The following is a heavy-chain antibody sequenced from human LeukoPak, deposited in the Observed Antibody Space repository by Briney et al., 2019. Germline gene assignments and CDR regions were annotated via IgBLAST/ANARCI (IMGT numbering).Heavy chain of an antibody. J-gene: IGHJ4*02. Sequence: GESLKISCKGSGYSFSNYWIGWVRQMPGKGLEWMGIINPGDSETRCSPSFQGQVTFSADKSISTAYLQWSSLKASDTAMYYCARLTYYDILTGYYPYYFDYWGQGTLVTVSS. V-gene: IGHV5-51*01. D-gene: IGHD3-9*01. CDR3: ARLTYYDILTGYYPYYFDY. CDR1: GYSFSNYW. CDR2: INPGDSET.